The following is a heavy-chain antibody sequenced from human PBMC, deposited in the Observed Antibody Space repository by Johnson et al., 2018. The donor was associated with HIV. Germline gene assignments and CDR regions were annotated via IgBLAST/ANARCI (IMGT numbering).Heavy chain of an antibody. CDR1: GFTFSTYA. CDR3: ARARYTSDWYLYDAFDL. D-gene: IGHD6-13*01. CDR2: VSSNGGKT. J-gene: IGHJ3*01. Sequence: VQLVEFGGGLVQPGGSLRLSCADSGFTFSTYAMHWVRQAPGKGLEYVSGVSSNGGKTYYANSVKGRFTISRDNSKNTLYLQMGSLRTEDMAVYHCARARYTSDWYLYDAFDLWGQGTMVTVSS. V-gene: IGHV3-64*01.